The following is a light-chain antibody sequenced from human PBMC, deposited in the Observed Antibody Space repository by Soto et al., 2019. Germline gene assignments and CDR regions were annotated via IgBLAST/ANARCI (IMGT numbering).Light chain of an antibody. Sequence: QAVVTQEPSLTVSPGGTVTLTCGSSIEDVTSGRYPYWFQQKPGQAPRTLIYDTTNKHSWTPARFSGSLLEGKAALTLSGAQPEDEADYYCLLSYSGIRVFGGGTKLTVL. CDR2: DTT. J-gene: IGLJ3*02. CDR3: LLSYSGIRV. CDR1: IEDVTSGRY. V-gene: IGLV7-46*01.